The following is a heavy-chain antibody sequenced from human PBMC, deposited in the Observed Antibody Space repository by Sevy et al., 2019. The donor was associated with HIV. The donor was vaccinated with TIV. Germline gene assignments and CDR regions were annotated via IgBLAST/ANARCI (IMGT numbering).Heavy chain of an antibody. CDR2: FSFGCGRI. CDR3: AREGCTQPHDY. J-gene: IGHJ4*02. Sequence: GGSLRLSCAASGFTFAKYSMSWLRQAPGKGLEWVSTFSFGCGRINYADSVKGRFTISRDDSKNTLYLQMNSLRAEDTATCFCAREGCTQPHDYWGQGTLVTVSS. CDR1: GFTFAKYS. V-gene: IGHV3-23*01.